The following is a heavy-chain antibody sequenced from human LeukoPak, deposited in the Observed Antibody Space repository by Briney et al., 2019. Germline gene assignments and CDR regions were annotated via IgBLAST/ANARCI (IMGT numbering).Heavy chain of an antibody. CDR2: INAGNGNT. V-gene: IGHV1-3*01. D-gene: IGHD6-13*01. Sequence: ASVKVSCKASGYTFTSYAMHWVRQAPGQRLEWMGWINAGNGNTKYSQKFQGRVTITRDTSASTAYMELSSLRSEDTAVYYCARDRTDPDGPRIAAAGIVNWFDPWGQGTLVTVSS. CDR3: ARDRTDPDGPRIAAAGIVNWFDP. J-gene: IGHJ5*02. CDR1: GYTFTSYA.